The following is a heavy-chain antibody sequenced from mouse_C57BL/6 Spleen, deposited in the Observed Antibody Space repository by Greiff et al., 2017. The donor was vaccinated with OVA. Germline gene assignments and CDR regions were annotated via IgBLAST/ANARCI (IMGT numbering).Heavy chain of an antibody. CDR2: INPNNGGT. D-gene: IGHD2-3*01. J-gene: IGHJ1*03. CDR3: ARLDGYYPHWYFDV. V-gene: IGHV1-18*01. CDR1: GYTFTDYN. Sequence: VQLKQSGPELVKPGASVKIPCKASGYTFTDYNMDWVKQSHGKSLEWIGDINPNNGGTIYNQKFKGKATLTVDKSSSTAYMELRSLTSEDTAVYYCARLDGYYPHWYFDVWGTGTTVTVSS.